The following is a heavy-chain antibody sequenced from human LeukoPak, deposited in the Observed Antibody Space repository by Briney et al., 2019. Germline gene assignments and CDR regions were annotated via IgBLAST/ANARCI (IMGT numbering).Heavy chain of an antibody. Sequence: SGPTLVNPTETLTLTCTFSGFSLGTDGVGVGWIRQPPGEALDWLALVYWDDAERYKSSLRSRLTISKDTSKNEVVLTMTNMDPGDKGTYFCAAIGPLERMGRGWDSWGQGSLVTVSS. D-gene: IGHD3-10*01. V-gene: IGHV2-5*02. J-gene: IGHJ4*02. CDR3: AAIGPLERMGRGWDS. CDR1: GFSLGTDGVG. CDR2: VYWDDAE.